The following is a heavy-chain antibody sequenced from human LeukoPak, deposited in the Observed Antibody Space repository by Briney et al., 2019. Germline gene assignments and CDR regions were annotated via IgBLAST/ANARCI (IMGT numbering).Heavy chain of an antibody. V-gene: IGHV3-74*01. Sequence: GGSLRLSCAASGFTFSSYWMRWVRQAPGKGLVWVSRIKSDGSTNYADSVKGRFTISRDNAKNTVSLQMNSLRTEDTGVYYCARAPSEIGGYYPEYFRHWGQGTLVTVSS. CDR2: IKSDGST. D-gene: IGHD3-22*01. CDR1: GFTFSSYW. CDR3: ARAPSEIGGYYPEYFRH. J-gene: IGHJ1*01.